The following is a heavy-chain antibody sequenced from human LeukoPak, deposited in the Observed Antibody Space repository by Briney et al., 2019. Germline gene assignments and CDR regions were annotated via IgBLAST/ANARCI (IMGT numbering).Heavy chain of an antibody. CDR2: IWYDGSNK. D-gene: IGHD3-22*01. V-gene: IGHV3-33*08. J-gene: IGHJ4*02. CDR1: GFTFSSYA. CDR3: ARVGYDSSGYYPIDY. Sequence: GGSLRLSCAASGFTFSSYAMHWVRQAPGKGLEWVAVIWYDGSNKYYADSVKGRFTISRDNSKNTLYLQMNSLRAEDTAVYYCARVGYDSSGYYPIDYWGQGILVTVSS.